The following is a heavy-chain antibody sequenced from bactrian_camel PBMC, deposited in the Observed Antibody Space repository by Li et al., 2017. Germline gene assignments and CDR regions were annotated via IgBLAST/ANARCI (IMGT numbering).Heavy chain of an antibody. CDR3: AARPTGRVPVIPSLDERSYNF. Sequence: VQLVESGGGSVQAGGSLRLSCVYSGDTSRNYCMGWFRQAPGKEREGVAALNAGGDKVDYADFVKGRFTITRDNAKNTITLQMNSLKPEDTGMYYCAARPTGRVPVIPSLDERSYNFWGQGTQVTVS. CDR2: LNAGGDKV. CDR1: GDTSRNYC. J-gene: IGHJ4*01. D-gene: IGHD5*01. V-gene: IGHV3S40*01.